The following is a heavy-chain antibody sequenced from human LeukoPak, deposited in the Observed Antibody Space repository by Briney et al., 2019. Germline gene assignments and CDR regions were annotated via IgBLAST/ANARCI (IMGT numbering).Heavy chain of an antibody. D-gene: IGHD2-15*01. Sequence: GGSLRLSCAASGFTFSSYNMNWVRQAPGKGLEWVSYISSSSSTIYYADSVKGRFTISRDNAKNSLYLQMNSLRAEDTAVYSCASRSSVAASGPGWGQGTLVTVSS. CDR2: ISSSSSTI. CDR1: GFTFSSYN. J-gene: IGHJ4*02. V-gene: IGHV3-48*01. CDR3: ASRSSVAASGPG.